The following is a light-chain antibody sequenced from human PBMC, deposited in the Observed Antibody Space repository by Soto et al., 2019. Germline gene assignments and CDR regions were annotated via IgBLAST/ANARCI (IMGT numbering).Light chain of an antibody. CDR2: GPS. CDR3: QQYHKGPLT. J-gene: IGKJ4*01. V-gene: IGKV3-15*01. CDR1: QSVSSY. Sequence: EIVMTQAPATMSVSPGERATLSCRAIQSVSSYLAWYQQKPGQAPRLLIYGPSTRATGIPARFSGSGSGTEFTLTISSLQSEDFAVYYCQQYHKGPLTFGGGTKVEVK.